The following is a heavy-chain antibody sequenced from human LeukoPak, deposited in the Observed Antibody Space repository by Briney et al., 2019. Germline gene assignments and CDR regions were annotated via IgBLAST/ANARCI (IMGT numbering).Heavy chain of an antibody. CDR2: INHSGST. CDR1: GASFSGYY. J-gene: IGHJ4*02. D-gene: IGHD3-10*01. V-gene: IGHV4-34*01. Sequence: SETLSLTCAVYGASFSGYYWSWIRQPPGKGLEWIGVINHSGSTNYNPSLKSRVTISVDTSKNQFSLKLSSVTAADTAVYYCARQRLTMVRGVGRYYFDYWGQGTLVTVSS. CDR3: ARQRLTMVRGVGRYYFDY.